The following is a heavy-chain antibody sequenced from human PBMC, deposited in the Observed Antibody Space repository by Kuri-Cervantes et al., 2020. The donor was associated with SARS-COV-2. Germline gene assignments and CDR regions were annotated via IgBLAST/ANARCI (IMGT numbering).Heavy chain of an antibody. CDR2: INPNSGGT. J-gene: IGHJ4*02. CDR1: GYTFTGYY. CDR3: ARVVGATKTPFDY. V-gene: IGHV1-2*02. D-gene: IGHD1-26*01. Sequence: ASVKVSCKASGYTFTGYYMHWVRQAPGQGLEWMGWINPNSGGTNYAQKFQGRVTMTRDTSISTAYMELSRLRSDDTAVYYCARVVGATKTPFDYWGQGTLVTVPS.